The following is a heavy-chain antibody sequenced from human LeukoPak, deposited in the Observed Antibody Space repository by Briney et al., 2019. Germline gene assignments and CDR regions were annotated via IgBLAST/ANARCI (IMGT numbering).Heavy chain of an antibody. D-gene: IGHD3-22*01. CDR2: IYYSGST. Sequence: SETLSLTCTVSGGPISSYYWSWIRQPPGKGLEWIGYIYYSGSTNYNPSLKSRVTISVDTSKNQFSLKLSSVTAADTAVYYCAGMIVVAAIDYWGQGTLVTVSS. CDR1: GGPISSYY. CDR3: AGMIVVAAIDY. J-gene: IGHJ4*02. V-gene: IGHV4-59*01.